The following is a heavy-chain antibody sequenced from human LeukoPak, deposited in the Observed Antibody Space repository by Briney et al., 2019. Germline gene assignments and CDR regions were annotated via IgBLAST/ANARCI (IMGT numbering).Heavy chain of an antibody. CDR2: IYSGGST. CDR1: GFTVSSNY. Sequence: GGSLRLSCAASGFTVSSNYMSWVRQAPGKGLEWVSVIYSGGSTYYTDSVKGRFTISGDNSKNTLYLQMNSLRAEDTAVYYCARGLRWSFDYWGQGTLVTVSS. V-gene: IGHV3-53*01. CDR3: ARGLRWSFDY. D-gene: IGHD3-3*01. J-gene: IGHJ4*02.